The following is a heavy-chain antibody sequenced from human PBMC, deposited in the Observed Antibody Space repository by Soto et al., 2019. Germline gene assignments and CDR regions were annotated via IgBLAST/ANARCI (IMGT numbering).Heavy chain of an antibody. V-gene: IGHV3-9*01. CDR2: IAFNSGNT. D-gene: IGHD3-3*01. CDR1: GFTFDDYA. CDR3: AKDLRTSWIFGNFDS. J-gene: IGHJ4*02. Sequence: PXGSLRPSCVASGFTFDDYAMHWVRPAPGKGLEWVSGIAFNSGNTAYADSVKGRFTISRDNAKNSLYLQMNSLRAEDTALYYCAKDLRTSWIFGNFDSWGQGTLVTVSS.